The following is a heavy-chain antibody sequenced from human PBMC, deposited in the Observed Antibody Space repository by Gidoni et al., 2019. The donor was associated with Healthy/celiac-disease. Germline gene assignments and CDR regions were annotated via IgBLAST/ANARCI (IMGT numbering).Heavy chain of an antibody. J-gene: IGHJ5*02. CDR3: ARERDNWNYISWFDP. D-gene: IGHD1-7*01. Sequence: QVQLVQSGAEVKKPGSSVKVSCKAAGGTFSSYAISWVRQAPGQGLEWMGGIIPIFGTANYAQKFPGRVTITADESTSTAYMELSSLRSEDTAVYYCARERDNWNYISWFDPWGQGTLVTVSS. V-gene: IGHV1-69*01. CDR1: GGTFSSYA. CDR2: IIPIFGTA.